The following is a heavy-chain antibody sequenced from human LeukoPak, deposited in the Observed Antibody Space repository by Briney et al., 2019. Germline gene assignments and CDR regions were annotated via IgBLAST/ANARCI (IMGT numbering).Heavy chain of an antibody. CDR2: IYTSGTT. V-gene: IGHV4-4*07. D-gene: IGHD3-10*01. Sequence: ETLSLXCTVSGVSISSYSWSWIRQPAGKGLEWIGRIYTSGTTNYNPSLKSRVTMSVDTSKNQFSLKLRSVTAADTAVYYCGXXXXNYGSSAYYFDYWGQGTLVTVSS. J-gene: IGHJ4*02. CDR3: GXXXXNYGSSAYYFDY. CDR1: GVSISSYS.